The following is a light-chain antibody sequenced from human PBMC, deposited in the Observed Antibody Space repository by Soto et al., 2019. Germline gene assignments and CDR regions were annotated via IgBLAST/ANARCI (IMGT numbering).Light chain of an antibody. CDR1: SSDVGGYNY. CDR2: DVS. J-gene: IGLJ1*01. V-gene: IGLV2-11*01. CDR3: CSSAGSHTFV. Sequence: QSALTQPRSVSLSPGQSVTISCTGTSSDVGGYNYVSWYQQHPGKAPKVMIYDVSKRPSGVPDRFSGSKSGNTASLTISGLQADDEADYYCCSSAGSHTFVFGTGTKV.